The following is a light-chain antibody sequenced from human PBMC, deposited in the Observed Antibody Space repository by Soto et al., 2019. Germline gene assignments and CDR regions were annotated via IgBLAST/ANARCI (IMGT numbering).Light chain of an antibody. CDR1: QSISSW. CDR2: DAS. CDR3: QQYYSLYT. V-gene: IGKV1-5*01. J-gene: IGKJ2*01. Sequence: DIQMTQSPSTLSASVGDRVTITCRASQSISSWLAWYQQKPGKAPKLLIYDASRLESGVPPRFSGGGSGTEFALAISSLQPDDFATYYCQQYYSLYTFGQGTKLEIK.